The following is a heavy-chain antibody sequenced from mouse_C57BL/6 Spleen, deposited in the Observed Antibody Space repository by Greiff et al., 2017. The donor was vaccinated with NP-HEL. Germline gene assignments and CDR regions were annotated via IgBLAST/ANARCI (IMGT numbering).Heavy chain of an antibody. CDR1: GYAFSSSW. Sequence: VQLQQSGPELVKPGASVKISCKASGYAFSSSWMNWVKQRPGKGLEWIGRIYPGDGDTNYNGKFKGKATLTADKASSTAYMQLSSLTSEDSAVYFCARSNWAFDYWGQGTTLTVSS. D-gene: IGHD4-1*01. V-gene: IGHV1-82*01. CDR3: ARSNWAFDY. CDR2: IYPGDGDT. J-gene: IGHJ2*01.